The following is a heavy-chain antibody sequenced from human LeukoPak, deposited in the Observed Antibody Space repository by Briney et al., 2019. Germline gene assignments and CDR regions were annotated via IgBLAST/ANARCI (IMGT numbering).Heavy chain of an antibody. Sequence: PGGSLRLSCAASGFTFSTYNMNWVRQAPGKGLEWVSHITSSSTNIYYADSVRGRFTISRDNAKNALSLQMNSLRVEDTAVYYCVKNNGWFHLAQWGQGTLVTVSS. CDR1: GFTFSTYN. D-gene: IGHD6-19*01. CDR2: ITSSSTNI. J-gene: IGHJ4*02. CDR3: VKNNGWFHLAQ. V-gene: IGHV3-48*01.